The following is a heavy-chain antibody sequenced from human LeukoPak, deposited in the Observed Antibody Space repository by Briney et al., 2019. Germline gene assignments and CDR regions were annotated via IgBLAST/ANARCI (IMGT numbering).Heavy chain of an antibody. CDR3: AGLRVSGSVEWLLYY. Sequence: GGSLRLSCAASGFTFSNYWMSWVRQAPGKGLEWVANIKQDGSEIYYVGSVKGRFTISRDNAKSSLSLQMNSLRAEDTAVYYCAGLRVSGSVEWLLYYWGQGTLVTVSS. CDR1: GFTFSNYW. D-gene: IGHD3-3*01. V-gene: IGHV3-7*01. J-gene: IGHJ4*02. CDR2: IKQDGSEI.